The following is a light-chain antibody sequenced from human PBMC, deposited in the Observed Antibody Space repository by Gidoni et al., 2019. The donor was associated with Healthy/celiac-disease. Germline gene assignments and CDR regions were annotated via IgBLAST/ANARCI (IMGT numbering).Light chain of an antibody. J-gene: IGLJ1*01. V-gene: IGLV2-11*01. CDR3: CSYAGSYAPYV. Sequence: HSALTPPRSLSGPPGQPVTISCTGTSSDVGGYNYVSWYQQHPGKTPKLMIYDASKRPSGVPDRFSGSKSGNTASLTIAGLQAEDEADYCGCSYAGSYAPYVFGTGTKVTVL. CDR2: DAS. CDR1: SSDVGGYNY.